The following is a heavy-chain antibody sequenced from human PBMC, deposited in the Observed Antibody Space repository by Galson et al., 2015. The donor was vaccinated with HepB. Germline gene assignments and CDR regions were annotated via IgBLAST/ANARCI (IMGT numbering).Heavy chain of an antibody. CDR1: GFTFSTYS. V-gene: IGHV3-21*01. D-gene: IGHD3-22*01. CDR3: ASSFTSGSFYRGSFDL. CDR2: ISTSSTYI. J-gene: IGHJ2*01. Sequence: SLRLSCAASGFTFSTYSMNWVRQAPGKGLEWVSSISTSSTYIYYADSVKGRFTISRDNAKSSLFLQMNSLRAEDTAIYYCASSFTSGSFYRGSFDLWGRGTLVTVPS.